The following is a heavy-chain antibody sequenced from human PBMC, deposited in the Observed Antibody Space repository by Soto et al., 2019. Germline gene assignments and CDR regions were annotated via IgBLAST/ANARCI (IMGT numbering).Heavy chain of an antibody. J-gene: IGHJ4*02. CDR2: IYYSGSA. V-gene: IGHV4-31*03. CDR3: ARVLHGSGNPIFDY. CDR1: GGSISSGGYY. Sequence: SETLSLTCTVSGGSISSGGYYWSWIRQHPGKGLEWIGYIYYSGSAYYNPSLKSRVTISVDTSKNQFSLKLSSVTAADTAVYYCARVLHGSGNPIFDYWGQGTLVTVSS. D-gene: IGHD3-3*01.